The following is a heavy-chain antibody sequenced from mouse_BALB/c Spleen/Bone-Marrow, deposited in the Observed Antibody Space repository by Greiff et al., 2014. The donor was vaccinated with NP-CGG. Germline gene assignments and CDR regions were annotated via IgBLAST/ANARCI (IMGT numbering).Heavy chain of an antibody. J-gene: IGHJ4*01. CDR2: IWADGGT. Sequence: VHLVESGPGLVAPSQSLSITCTVSGFSLTSYGVHWVRQPPGKGLEWLGVIWADGGTNYNSALMSRLSIRKDNSKSQVFLKMNSLQTDDTAMYYCARITTATGAMDYWGQGTSVTVSS. CDR1: GFSLTSYG. V-gene: IGHV2-9*02. CDR3: ARITTATGAMDY. D-gene: IGHD1-2*01.